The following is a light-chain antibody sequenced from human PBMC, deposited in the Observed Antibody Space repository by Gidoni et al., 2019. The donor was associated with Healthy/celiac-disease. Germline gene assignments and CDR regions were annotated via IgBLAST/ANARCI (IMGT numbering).Light chain of an antibody. CDR3: QVWDSSTDHVV. V-gene: IGLV3-21*01. Sequence: SYVLTQPLSLSVAPGMTASITWGGSDIGSKTVFWHQQKPGQAPILVIYYDKDRPSGIPERFSGSNSGNSATLTITRVEAGDEADYYCQVWDSSTDHVVFGGGTKLTVL. CDR2: YDK. CDR1: DIGSKT. J-gene: IGLJ2*01.